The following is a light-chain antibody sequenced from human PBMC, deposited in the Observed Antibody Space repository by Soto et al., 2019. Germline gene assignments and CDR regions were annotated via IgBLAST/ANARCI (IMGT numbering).Light chain of an antibody. CDR1: QIGSGNY. CDR3: QQRQYWPPIT. CDR2: ATS. J-gene: IGKJ5*01. V-gene: IGKV3D-20*02. Sequence: ELVLTQSPGTLSLSPGDSAALSCKASQIGSGNYLSWYQQKSGQAPRLLIYATSIRAPGIPDRFSGSGSATDFSLIISRLEHEDFAVYYCQQRQYWPPITFGQGTRLEIK.